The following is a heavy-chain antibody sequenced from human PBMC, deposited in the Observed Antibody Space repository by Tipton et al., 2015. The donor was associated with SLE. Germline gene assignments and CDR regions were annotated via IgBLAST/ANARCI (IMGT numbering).Heavy chain of an antibody. Sequence: TLSLTCAVYGGSFTGYFWTWIRQSPGKGLEWIGEISHSEGTNYNPSLKSRVIISVDTSKNQFSLRLSSLTAADTAVYYCATRGGSFGAGFDYWGQGTLVTVSS. CDR3: ATRGGSFGAGFDY. CDR2: ISHSEGT. J-gene: IGHJ4*02. D-gene: IGHD3-16*01. CDR1: GGSFTGYF. V-gene: IGHV4-34*01.